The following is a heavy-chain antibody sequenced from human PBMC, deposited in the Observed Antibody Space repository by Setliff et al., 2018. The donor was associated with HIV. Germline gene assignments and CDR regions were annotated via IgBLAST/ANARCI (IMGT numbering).Heavy chain of an antibody. CDR1: GGSISSSSYY. J-gene: IGHJ4*02. V-gene: IGHV4-39*01. Sequence: NPSETLSLTCTVSGGSISSSSYYWGWIRQPPGKGLEWIGSIYYSGSTYYNPSPKSRVTISVGTSKNQFSLKLSSVTAADTAVYYCARHVAAGALRSRIPGPIDYWGQGTLVTVSS. CDR2: IYYSGST. CDR3: ARHVAAGALRSRIPGPIDY. D-gene: IGHD2-15*01.